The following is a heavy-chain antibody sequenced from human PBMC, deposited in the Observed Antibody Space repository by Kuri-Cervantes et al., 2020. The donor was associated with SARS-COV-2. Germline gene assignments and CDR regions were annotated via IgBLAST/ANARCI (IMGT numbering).Heavy chain of an antibody. CDR1: GFTFSDYY. J-gene: IGHJ4*02. V-gene: IGHV3-69-1*02. CDR3: ARASLQEYSGSHFHHFDY. D-gene: IGHD1-26*01. Sequence: GESLKISCAASGFTFSDYYMNWVRQAPGKGLEWVSSISSSSTIYYADPVKGRFTISRDNAKNSLYLQMNSLRAEDTAVYYCARASLQEYSGSHFHHFDYWGQGTLVTVSS. CDR2: ISSSSTI.